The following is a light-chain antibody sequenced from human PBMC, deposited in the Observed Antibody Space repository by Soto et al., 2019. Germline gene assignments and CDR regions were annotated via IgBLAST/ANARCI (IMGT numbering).Light chain of an antibody. CDR1: QSVSTY. CDR3: QQYGSSPYT. CDR2: VTS. J-gene: IGKJ2*01. V-gene: IGKV3-20*01. Sequence: EIVLTQSPATLSLSPGERATLSCRASQSVSTYLAWYQQRPGQAPRLLIYVTSSRATGIPDRFSGSGSGTDFTLTISRLEPEDFAVYYCQQYGSSPYTFGQGTKLEIK.